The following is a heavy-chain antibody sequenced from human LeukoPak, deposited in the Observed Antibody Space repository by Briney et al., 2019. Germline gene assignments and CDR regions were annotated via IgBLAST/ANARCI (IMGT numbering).Heavy chain of an antibody. CDR2: MNPNSGNT. CDR1: GYTFTSYD. V-gene: IGHV1-8*03. D-gene: IGHD5-12*01. CDR3: ARALPATYYYYYYMDV. Sequence: ASVKVSCKASGYTFTSYDINWVLQATGQGLEWMGWMNPNSGNTGYAQKFQGRVTITRNTSISAAYMELSSLRSEDTAVYYCARALPATYYYYYYMDVWGKGTTVTVSS. J-gene: IGHJ6*03.